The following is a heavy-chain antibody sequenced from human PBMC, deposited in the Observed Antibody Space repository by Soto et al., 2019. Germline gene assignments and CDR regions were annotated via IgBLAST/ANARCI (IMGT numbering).Heavy chain of an antibody. D-gene: IGHD7-27*01. CDR3: ARTSVNWGSRGLVDY. V-gene: IGHV2-5*02. Sequence: QITLKESGPTLVKPTQTLTLTCTFSGFSLSTSGVGVGWIRQPPGKALEWLAFLYWDDDKRYSPSLKSRLTITKDTTKNQALPTMTNMDPVDTATYYCARTSVNWGSRGLVDYWGQGTLVTVAS. CDR2: LYWDDDK. J-gene: IGHJ4*02. CDR1: GFSLSTSGVG.